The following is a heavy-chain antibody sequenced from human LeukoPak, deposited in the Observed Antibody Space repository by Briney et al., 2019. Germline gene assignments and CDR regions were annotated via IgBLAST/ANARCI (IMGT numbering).Heavy chain of an antibody. Sequence: SETLSLTCAVYGGSFSGYYWSWIRQPPGKGLEWIGEINHSGSTNYNPSLKSRVTISVDTSKNQLSLKLSSVTAADTAVYYCARGAPRYYYGSGSYRAPYYFDYWGQGTLVTVSS. CDR1: GGSFSGYY. V-gene: IGHV4-34*01. CDR3: ARGAPRYYYGSGSYRAPYYFDY. D-gene: IGHD3-10*01. CDR2: INHSGST. J-gene: IGHJ4*02.